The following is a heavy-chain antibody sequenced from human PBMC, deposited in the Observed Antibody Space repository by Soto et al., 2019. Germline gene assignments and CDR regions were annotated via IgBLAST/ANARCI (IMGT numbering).Heavy chain of an antibody. D-gene: IGHD2-21*01. J-gene: IGHJ3*01. CDR1: GYTFTTYG. Sequence: ASVKVSCKSSGYTFTTYGVAWVRQAPGQGLEWMGWISGHNGKTFYAQNLQDRVTMTTDTSTSTAYMELRSLRSDDTAVYFCARERPFVVLLLANACAVRGQCTTLTV. CDR3: ARERPFVVLLLANACAV. CDR2: ISGHNGKT. V-gene: IGHV1-18*01.